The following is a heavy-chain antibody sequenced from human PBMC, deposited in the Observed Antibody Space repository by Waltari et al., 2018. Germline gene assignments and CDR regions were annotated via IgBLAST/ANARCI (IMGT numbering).Heavy chain of an antibody. V-gene: IGHV4-34*01. CDR3: ARGRGSSWYYYYYYMDV. D-gene: IGHD6-13*01. CDR2: INHSGST. CDR1: GGSFSGYY. Sequence: QVQLQESGPGLVKPSETLSLTCAVYGGSFSGYYWSWIRQPPGKGLEWIGEINHSGSTNYNPSLKSRVTISVDTSKNQFSLKLSSVTAADTAVYYCARGRGSSWYYYYYYMDVWGKGTTVTVSS. J-gene: IGHJ6*03.